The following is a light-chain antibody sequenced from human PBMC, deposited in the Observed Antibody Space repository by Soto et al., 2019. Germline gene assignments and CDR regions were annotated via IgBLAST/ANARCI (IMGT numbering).Light chain of an antibody. CDR2: GAS. V-gene: IGKV3-15*01. J-gene: IGKJ4*01. Sequence: EIVMTQSPATLSVSPGERATLSCRASRNINRKLAWYQQKPGQAPRLLISGASTRATGIPARFSGSGSGTEFALTISSLQSEDFEVYYCQQSYDYPTLIFGGGTKVEIK. CDR1: RNINRK. CDR3: QQSYDYPTLI.